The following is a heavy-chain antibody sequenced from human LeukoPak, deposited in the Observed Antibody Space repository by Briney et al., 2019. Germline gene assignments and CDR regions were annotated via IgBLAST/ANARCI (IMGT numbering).Heavy chain of an antibody. V-gene: IGHV3-30-3*01. CDR3: AKVAWELLLLDAFDI. CDR1: GFTFSSYA. Sequence: PGRSLRLSCAASGFTFSSYAMHWVRQAPGKGLEWVAVISYDGSNKYYADSVKGRFTISRDNSKNTLYLQMNSLRAEDTAVYYCAKVAWELLLLDAFDIWGQGTMVTVSS. D-gene: IGHD1-26*01. J-gene: IGHJ3*02. CDR2: ISYDGSNK.